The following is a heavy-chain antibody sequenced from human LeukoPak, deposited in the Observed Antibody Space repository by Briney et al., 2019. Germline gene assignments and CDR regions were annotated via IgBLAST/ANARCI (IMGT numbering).Heavy chain of an antibody. V-gene: IGHV5-51*01. CDR2: IYPGDSDT. D-gene: IGHD3-10*01. J-gene: IGHJ4*02. CDR1: GYSFTNYW. Sequence: TRGESLKISCKASGYSFTNYWIGWVRQMPGKGLEWMGVIYPGDSDTRYSPSFQGQVTISADKSISTAYLQWSSLKASDTAIYYCARRAVRGVIMSPFDSWGQGTLVTVS. CDR3: ARRAVRGVIMSPFDS.